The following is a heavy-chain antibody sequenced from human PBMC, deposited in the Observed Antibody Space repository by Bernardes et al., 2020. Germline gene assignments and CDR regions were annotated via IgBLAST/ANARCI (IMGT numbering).Heavy chain of an antibody. J-gene: IGHJ3*02. CDR2: ISAYNGNT. CDR3: ARGLGMVRGTRVWGDAFDI. Sequence: ASVKVSCKASGYTFTSYGISWVRQAPGQGLEWMGWISAYNGNTNYAQKLQGRVTMTTDTSTSTAYMELRSLRSDDTAVYYCARGLGMVRGTRVWGDAFDIWGQGTMVTVSS. CDR1: GYTFTSYG. D-gene: IGHD3-10*01. V-gene: IGHV1-18*01.